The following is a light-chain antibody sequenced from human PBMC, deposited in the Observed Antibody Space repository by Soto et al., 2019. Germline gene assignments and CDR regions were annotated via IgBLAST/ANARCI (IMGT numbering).Light chain of an antibody. CDR3: QQYRSSLYT. J-gene: IGKJ2*01. CDR1: ESVIGSF. Sequence: EIVLTQSPGTLSLSPGERATLSCRASESVIGSFLAWYQQKRGQAPRLLIYGATSRATGIPDRFSGSGSGTDFTLTISRLEPEDSAVYYCQQYRSSLYTFGQGTKLEIK. CDR2: GAT. V-gene: IGKV3-20*01.